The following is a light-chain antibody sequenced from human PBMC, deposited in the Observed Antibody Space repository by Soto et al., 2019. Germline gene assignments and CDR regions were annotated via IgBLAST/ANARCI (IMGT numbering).Light chain of an antibody. CDR1: QSVSGY. CDR2: DAS. J-gene: IGKJ3*01. Sequence: EIVLTQSPATLSLSPGERATLSCRASQSVSGYLAWYQQKPGQAPRLLIFDASSRAAGIPARFSGSGSGTDFTLTISNLEPEDFAVYYCQHRSDWPPDFGPGTKVDI. CDR3: QHRSDWPPD. V-gene: IGKV3-11*01.